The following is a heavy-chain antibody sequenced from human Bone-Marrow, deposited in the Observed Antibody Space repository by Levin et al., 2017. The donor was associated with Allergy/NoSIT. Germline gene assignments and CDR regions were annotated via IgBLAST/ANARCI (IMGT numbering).Heavy chain of an antibody. Sequence: GGSLRLSCAASGFTFSSYAMHWVRQAPGKGLEWVAVISYDGSNKYYADSVKGRFTISRDNSKNTLYLQMNSLRAEDTAVYYCARPGGPLLLWFGELFSPADYWGQGTLVTVSS. CDR2: ISYDGSNK. J-gene: IGHJ4*02. CDR1: GFTFSSYA. D-gene: IGHD3-10*01. CDR3: ARPGGPLLLWFGELFSPADY. V-gene: IGHV3-30-3*01.